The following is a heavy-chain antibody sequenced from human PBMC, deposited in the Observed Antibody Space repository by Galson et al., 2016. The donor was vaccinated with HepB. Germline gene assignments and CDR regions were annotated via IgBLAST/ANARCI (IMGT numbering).Heavy chain of an antibody. J-gene: IGHJ4*02. CDR2: IYPGDSDN. V-gene: IGHV5-51*01. Sequence: QSGAEVKKPGESLQISCKGSGYSFTSYWIGWVRQMPGKGLEWMGSIYPGDSDNRYSPSFQGQVTISANKSITTAYLHWSSLKASATAMYYCARLGDYVDYWGQGTLVTVSS. CDR1: GYSFTSYW. CDR3: ARLGDYVDY. D-gene: IGHD4-17*01.